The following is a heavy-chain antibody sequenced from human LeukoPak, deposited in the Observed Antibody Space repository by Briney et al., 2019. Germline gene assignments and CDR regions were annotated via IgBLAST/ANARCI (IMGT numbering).Heavy chain of an antibody. D-gene: IGHD6-19*01. Sequence: GGSLILSCAASGFTVSSTYMGWVRQAPGEGLEWVSVIYSGGAAYYPDSVKGRLVISRDLSKNTLYLQMNDLRAEDTAVYYCARVAVAYFDYWGQGTLVTVSS. CDR1: GFTVSSTY. V-gene: IGHV3-66*01. CDR3: ARVAVAYFDY. CDR2: IYSGGAA. J-gene: IGHJ4*02.